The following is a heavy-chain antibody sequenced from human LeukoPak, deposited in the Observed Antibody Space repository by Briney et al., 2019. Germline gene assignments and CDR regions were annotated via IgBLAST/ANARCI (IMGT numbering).Heavy chain of an antibody. CDR1: GFTFTNYA. V-gene: IGHV3-30-3*01. CDR3: TREGYYAFDI. Sequence: GGSLRLSCAASGFTFTNYAMQWVRQAPGKGLEWVAIISFYGTNKDYADYVKGRFTISRDNSENTLFLQMKSLRAEDTAVYYCTREGYYAFDIWGQGTMVTVSS. D-gene: IGHD3-22*01. CDR2: ISFYGTNK. J-gene: IGHJ3*02.